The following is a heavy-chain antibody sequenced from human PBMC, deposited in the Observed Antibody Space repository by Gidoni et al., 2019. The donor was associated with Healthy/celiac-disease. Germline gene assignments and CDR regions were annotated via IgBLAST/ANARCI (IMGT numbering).Heavy chain of an antibody. J-gene: IGHJ3*02. Sequence: QVHLQESGPGLVKPSETLSLTCTVSGGSISSYYWSWIRQPPGKGLEWIGYIYYSGSTNYNPSLKSRVTISVDTSKNQFSLKLSSVTAADTAVYYCARHLKEATVTTFAFDIWGQGTMVTVSS. D-gene: IGHD4-17*01. CDR1: GGSISSYY. V-gene: IGHV4-59*01. CDR3: ARHLKEATVTTFAFDI. CDR2: IYYSGST.